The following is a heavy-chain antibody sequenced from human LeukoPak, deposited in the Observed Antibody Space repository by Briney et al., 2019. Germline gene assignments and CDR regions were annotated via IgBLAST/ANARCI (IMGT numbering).Heavy chain of an antibody. D-gene: IGHD3-22*01. CDR3: ARDFAAYDSSGYYSPDAFDT. V-gene: IGHV3-33*01. J-gene: IGHJ3*02. Sequence: PGGSLRLSCAASGFTFSSYGMHWVRQAPGKGLEWVAVIWYDGSNKYYADSVKGRFTISRDNSKNTLYLQMNSLRAEDTAVYYCARDFAAYDSSGYYSPDAFDTWGQGTMVTVSS. CDR2: IWYDGSNK. CDR1: GFTFSSYG.